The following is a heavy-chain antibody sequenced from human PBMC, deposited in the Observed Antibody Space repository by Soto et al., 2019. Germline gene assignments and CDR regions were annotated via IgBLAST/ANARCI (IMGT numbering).Heavy chain of an antibody. J-gene: IGHJ3*01. CDR3: ARLSDVRGAFDF. Sequence: QVQLQESGPGLVKPSETLSLTCTVSGGSISNSYWSWIRQPPGKGLEWIGYIYYSGSTNYNPSLKSRVTISVDTSKNQFSLKLNSVTAADTAVYYCARLSDVRGAFDFWGQGTMITVSS. CDR2: IYYSGST. D-gene: IGHD3-10*01. CDR1: GGSISNSY. V-gene: IGHV4-59*01.